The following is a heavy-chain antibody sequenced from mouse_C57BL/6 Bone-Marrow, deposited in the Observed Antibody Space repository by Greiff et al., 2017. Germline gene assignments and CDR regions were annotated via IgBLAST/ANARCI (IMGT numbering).Heavy chain of an antibody. Sequence: VQLQQPGAELVKPGASVKLSCKASGYTFTSYWMHWVKQRPGQGLEWIGMIHPNSGSTNYNEKFKSKATLTVDKSSSTAYMQLSSLTSEDSAVYYCASAYYSNWGFAYWGQGTLVTVSA. CDR3: ASAYYSNWGFAY. CDR2: IHPNSGST. D-gene: IGHD2-5*01. V-gene: IGHV1-64*01. CDR1: GYTFTSYW. J-gene: IGHJ3*01.